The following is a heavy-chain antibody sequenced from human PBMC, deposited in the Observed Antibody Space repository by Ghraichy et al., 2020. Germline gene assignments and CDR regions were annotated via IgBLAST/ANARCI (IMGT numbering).Heavy chain of an antibody. CDR3: ARITMVRGVIINPNFDY. D-gene: IGHD3-10*01. V-gene: IGHV3-21*01. Sequence: GGSLRLSCAASGFTFSSYSMNWVRQAPGKGLEWVSSISSSSSYIYYADSVKGRFTISRDNAKNSLYLQMNSLRAEDTAVYYCARITMVRGVIINPNFDYWGQGTLVTVSS. CDR1: GFTFSSYS. J-gene: IGHJ4*02. CDR2: ISSSSSYI.